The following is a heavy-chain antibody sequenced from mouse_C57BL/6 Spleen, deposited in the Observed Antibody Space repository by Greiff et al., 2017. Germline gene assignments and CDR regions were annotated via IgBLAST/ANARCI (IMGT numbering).Heavy chain of an antibody. CDR3: AGSYYSNSAWYFDV. D-gene: IGHD2-5*01. CDR1: GYTFTDYY. V-gene: IGHV1-26*01. CDR2: INPNNGGT. Sequence: VQLQQSGPELVKPGASVKISCKASGYTFTDYYMNWVKQSHGKSLEWIGDINPNNGGTSYNQKFKGKATLTVDKSSSTAYMELRSLTSEDSAVYYCAGSYYSNSAWYFDVWGTEATVTVSS. J-gene: IGHJ1*03.